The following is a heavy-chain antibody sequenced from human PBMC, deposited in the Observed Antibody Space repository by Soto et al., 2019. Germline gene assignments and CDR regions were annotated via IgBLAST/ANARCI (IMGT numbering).Heavy chain of an antibody. D-gene: IGHD5-18*01. CDR1: GGSISSGGYY. Sequence: LSLTCTVSGGSISSGGYYWSWIRQHPGKGLEWIGYIYYSGSTYYNPSLKSRVTISVDTSKNQFSLKLSSVTAADTAVYYCARYDVDTAMVNDYWGQGTLVTVSS. CDR2: IYYSGST. CDR3: ARYDVDTAMVNDY. V-gene: IGHV4-31*03. J-gene: IGHJ4*02.